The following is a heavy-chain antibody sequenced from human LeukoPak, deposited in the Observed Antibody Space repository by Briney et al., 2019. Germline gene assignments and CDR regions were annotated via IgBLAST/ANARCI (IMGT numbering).Heavy chain of an antibody. Sequence: SETLSLTCAVYGGSFSGYYWSWIRQPPGKGLEWNGEINHSVSTNYNPSLKSRVTISVDTSKNQFSLKLSSVTAADTAVYYCAIPPNYYDSSGYYSGGSRIPRYFQHWGQGTLVTVSS. CDR3: AIPPNYYDSSGYYSGGSRIPRYFQH. D-gene: IGHD3-22*01. CDR2: INHSVST. J-gene: IGHJ1*01. CDR1: GGSFSGYY. V-gene: IGHV4-34*01.